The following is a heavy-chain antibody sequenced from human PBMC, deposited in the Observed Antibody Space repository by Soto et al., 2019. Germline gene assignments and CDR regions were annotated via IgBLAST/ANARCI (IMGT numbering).Heavy chain of an antibody. CDR1: GDSISSGVYY. J-gene: IGHJ5*02. CDR2: IYYNGST. V-gene: IGHV4-31*03. Sequence: PSETLSLTCSVSGDSISSGVYYWTWIRQRPGKGLEWIGYIYYNGSTHYNPSLKSRTTISLDTSKNQFSLRLSSVTAVDTAIYYWARGGAVARLYWFDPWGQGTPVTVSS. D-gene: IGHD6-19*01. CDR3: ARGGAVARLYWFDP.